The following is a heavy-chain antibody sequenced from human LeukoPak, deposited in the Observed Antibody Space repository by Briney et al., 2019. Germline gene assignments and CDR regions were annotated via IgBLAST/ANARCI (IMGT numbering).Heavy chain of an antibody. D-gene: IGHD3-3*01. Sequence: GGSLRLSCASSGFTVSSNYMSWVRQAPGKGLEWVSVIYSGGSTYYADSVKGRFTISRDSSKNTLYLQMNSLRAEDTAVYYCAKSQGLFGVVIIPFDYWGQGTLVTVSS. CDR3: AKSQGLFGVVIIPFDY. CDR2: IYSGGST. CDR1: GFTVSSNY. J-gene: IGHJ4*02. V-gene: IGHV3-53*01.